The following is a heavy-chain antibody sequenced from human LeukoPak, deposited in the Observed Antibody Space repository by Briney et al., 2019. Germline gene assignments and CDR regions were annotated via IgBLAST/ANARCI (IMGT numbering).Heavy chain of an antibody. J-gene: IGHJ4*02. CDR1: GFTFSSYG. V-gene: IGHV3-30*03. D-gene: IGHD2-15*01. CDR2: ISYDGSNK. CDR3: ARLRYCSGGSCYFFDY. Sequence: GGSLRLSCAASGFTFSSYGMHWVRQAPGKGLEWVAVISYDGSNKYYADSVKGRFTISRDNSKNTLYLQMNSLRAEDTAVYYCARLRYCSGGSCYFFDYWGQGTLVTVSS.